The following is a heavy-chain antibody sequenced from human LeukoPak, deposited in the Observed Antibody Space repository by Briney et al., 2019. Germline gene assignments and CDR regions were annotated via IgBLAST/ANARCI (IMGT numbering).Heavy chain of an antibody. J-gene: IGHJ4*02. CDR3: AREDGDYAGGY. Sequence: GGSLRLSCAASGFTFSSYSMTWVRQAPGKGLEWVSSISSSSSYIYYADSVKGRFTISRDNAKNSLYLQMNSLRAEDTAVYYCAREDGDYAGGYWGQGTLVTVSS. CDR2: ISSSSSYI. D-gene: IGHD4-17*01. V-gene: IGHV3-21*01. CDR1: GFTFSSYS.